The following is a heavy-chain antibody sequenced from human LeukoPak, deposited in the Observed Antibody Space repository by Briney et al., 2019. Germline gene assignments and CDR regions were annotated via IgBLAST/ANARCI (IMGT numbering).Heavy chain of an antibody. CDR2: ISSSSSYI. D-gene: IGHD2-15*01. CDR1: GFTFSSNS. J-gene: IGHJ4*02. V-gene: IGHV3-21*01. Sequence: KPGGSLRLSCAASGFTFSSNSMNWVRRAPGKGLEWVSSISSSSSYIYYADSVKGRFTISRDNAKNSLYLQMNSLRAEDTAVYYCARVRAAATDYWGQGTLVTVSS. CDR3: ARVRAAATDY.